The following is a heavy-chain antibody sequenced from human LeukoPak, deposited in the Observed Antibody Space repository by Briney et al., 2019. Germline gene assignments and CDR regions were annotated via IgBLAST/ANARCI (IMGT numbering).Heavy chain of an antibody. J-gene: IGHJ4*02. Sequence: GGSLRLSCAASGFIFSSYGMHWVRQAPGKGLEWVAFIRYDGRNKYYADSVKGRFTISRDNSKNTLYLQMNSLRGEDTAVYYCAKDSKRWKTYYYASGSYYFEYWGQGTLVTVSS. V-gene: IGHV3-30*02. CDR1: GFIFSSYG. CDR2: IRYDGRNK. D-gene: IGHD3-10*01. CDR3: AKDSKRWKTYYYASGSYYFEY.